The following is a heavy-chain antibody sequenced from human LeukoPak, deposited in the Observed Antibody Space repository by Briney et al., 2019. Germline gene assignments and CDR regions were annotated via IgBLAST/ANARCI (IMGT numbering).Heavy chain of an antibody. Sequence: ASVKVSCKASGYTFTSYYMHWVRQAPGQGLEWMGIINPSGGSTSYAQKFQGRVTMTEDTSTDTAYMELSSLRSEDTAVYYCATGRYGSGSHFDYWGQGTLVTVSS. J-gene: IGHJ4*02. CDR3: ATGRYGSGSHFDY. CDR2: INPSGGST. V-gene: IGHV1-46*01. D-gene: IGHD3-10*01. CDR1: GYTFTSYY.